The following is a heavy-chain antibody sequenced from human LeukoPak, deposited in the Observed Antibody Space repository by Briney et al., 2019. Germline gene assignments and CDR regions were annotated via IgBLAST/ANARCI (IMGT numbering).Heavy chain of an antibody. CDR1: GYTFTSYD. CDR2: MNPNSGNT. V-gene: IGHV1-8*01. J-gene: IGHJ6*02. D-gene: IGHD3-3*01. Sequence: GASVKVSCKASGYTFTSYDINWVRQATGQGLEWMGWMNPNSGNTGYPQKFQGRVTMTRNTSISTAYMELSSLRSEDTAVYYCARVGDFWSGYAYYYYGMDVWGQGTTVTVSS. CDR3: ARVGDFWSGYAYYYYGMDV.